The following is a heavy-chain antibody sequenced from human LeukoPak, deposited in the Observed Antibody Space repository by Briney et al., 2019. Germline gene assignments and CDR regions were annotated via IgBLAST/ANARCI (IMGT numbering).Heavy chain of an antibody. CDR3: ARDKDLARSYYFRGIAAAGSWFDP. Sequence: AASVKVSCKASGGTFSSYAISWVRQAPGQGLEWMGGIIPIFGTANYAQKFQGRVTITTDESTSTAYMELSSLRSEDTAVYYCARDKDLARSYYFRGIAAAGSWFDPWGQGTLVTVSS. V-gene: IGHV1-69*05. CDR1: GGTFSSYA. CDR2: IIPIFGTA. D-gene: IGHD6-13*01. J-gene: IGHJ5*02.